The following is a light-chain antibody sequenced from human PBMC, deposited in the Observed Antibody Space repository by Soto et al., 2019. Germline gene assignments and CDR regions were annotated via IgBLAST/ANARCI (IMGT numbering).Light chain of an antibody. J-gene: IGKJ1*01. CDR2: DAS. CDR1: QDIAIY. Sequence: IQLTQSPSSLSASVGDRVTITCRASQDIAIYLAWYQQKPGEAPKFLIYDASTLESGVPSRFSGSGFGTEFSLTISSLQPDDFGSYYCQHMRTFGQGTKVEMK. CDR3: QHMRT. V-gene: IGKV1-9*01.